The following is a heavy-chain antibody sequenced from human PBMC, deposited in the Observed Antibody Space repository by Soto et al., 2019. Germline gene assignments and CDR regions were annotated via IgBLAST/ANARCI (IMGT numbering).Heavy chain of an antibody. Sequence: SETLSLTCTVSGGSISSYYWSWIRQPPGKGLEWIGYIYYSGSTNYNPSLKSRVTISVDTSKNQFSLKLSSVTAADTAVYYCARSRGYSYGPVYYYYYYGKSVWGQGTTVTVSS. CDR1: GGSISSYY. V-gene: IGHV4-59*01. J-gene: IGHJ6*02. D-gene: IGHD5-18*01. CDR2: IYYSGST. CDR3: ARSRGYSYGPVYYYYYYGKSV.